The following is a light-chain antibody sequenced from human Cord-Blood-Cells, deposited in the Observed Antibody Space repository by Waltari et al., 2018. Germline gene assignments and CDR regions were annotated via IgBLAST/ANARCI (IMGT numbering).Light chain of an antibody. CDR1: RSDVGSYNR. Sequence: QSALTPPPSVSGSPGQSVTISCAGTRSDVGSYNRVSWYPQPPGTAPKLMIYEVSNRPSGVPDRFSGSKSGNTASLTISGLQAEDEADYYCSSYTSSSTLVFGGGTKLTVL. J-gene: IGLJ3*02. CDR3: SSYTSSSTLV. V-gene: IGLV2-18*02. CDR2: EVS.